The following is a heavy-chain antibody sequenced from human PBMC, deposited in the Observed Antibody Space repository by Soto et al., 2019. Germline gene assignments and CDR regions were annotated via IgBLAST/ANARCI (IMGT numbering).Heavy chain of an antibody. Sequence: ASVKVSCKASGYTFTGYYRRWVRKAPGQGLEWMGWISAYNGNTNYAQKFQGRVTMTTDTSTSTAYMELRSLRSDDTAVYYCARDFSITGTTGYWGQGTLVTVSS. V-gene: IGHV1-18*04. CDR3: ARDFSITGTTGY. D-gene: IGHD1-7*01. CDR1: GYTFTGYY. J-gene: IGHJ4*02. CDR2: ISAYNGNT.